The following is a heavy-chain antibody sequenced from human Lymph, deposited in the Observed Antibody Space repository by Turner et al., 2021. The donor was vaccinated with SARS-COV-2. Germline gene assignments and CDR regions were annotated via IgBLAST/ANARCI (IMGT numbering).Heavy chain of an antibody. J-gene: IGHJ4*02. Sequence: QAQLVESGGGVVQPGRSLRLSCAASGFTFRTYGMHWVRQAPGKGLEWVAVISYDGSNKYYADSVKGRFTISRDNSKNTLYLQMNSLRAEDTAVYYCAKMGGVYCSGGNCYSGRLDYWGQGTLVTVSS. D-gene: IGHD2-15*01. CDR1: GFTFRTYG. CDR3: AKMGGVYCSGGNCYSGRLDY. V-gene: IGHV3-30*18. CDR2: ISYDGSNK.